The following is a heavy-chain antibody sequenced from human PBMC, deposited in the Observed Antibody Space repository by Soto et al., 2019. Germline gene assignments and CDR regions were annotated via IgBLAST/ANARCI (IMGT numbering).Heavy chain of an antibody. D-gene: IGHD2-21*02. J-gene: IGHJ4*02. CDR2: IYYTGSA. CDR1: GGSVSNNNYY. Sequence: SETLSLTCTVSGGSVSNNNYYWTWIRQPPGKGLEWIGCIYYTGSANYNPSLKSRVTISVDTSKNQFSLKLNSVTAADTAMYYCARDLRPYGVTAFDYWGQGALVTVSS. CDR3: ARDLRPYGVTAFDY. V-gene: IGHV4-61*01.